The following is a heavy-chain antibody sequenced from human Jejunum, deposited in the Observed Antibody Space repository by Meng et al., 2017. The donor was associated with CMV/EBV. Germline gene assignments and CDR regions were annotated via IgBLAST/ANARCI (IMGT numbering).Heavy chain of an antibody. D-gene: IGHD2-2*01. V-gene: IGHV4-59*01. CDR2: IYNSGGT. Sequence: QDAGPGMVKPSETLSPTCSVSGGANNTYYWSWIRQPPGKGLEWIGYIYNSGGTYYNPSLKSRVTISTDTSKNQFSLKLNSVTAADTAVYYCVRHGDCSSGSCYYHWFDPWGQGSLVTVSS. J-gene: IGHJ5*02. CDR1: GGANNTYY. CDR3: VRHGDCSSGSCYYHWFDP.